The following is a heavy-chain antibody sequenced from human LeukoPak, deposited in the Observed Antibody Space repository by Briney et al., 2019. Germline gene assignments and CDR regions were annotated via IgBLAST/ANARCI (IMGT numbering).Heavy chain of an antibody. CDR2: IYYSGST. CDR1: GGSISSSSYY. CDR3: AIELELRGVGAFDI. V-gene: IGHV4-39*02. D-gene: IGHD1-7*01. J-gene: IGHJ3*02. Sequence: PSETLSLTCTVSGGSISSSSYYWGWIRQPPGKGLEWIGSIYYSGSTYYNPSLKSRVTISVDTSKNQFSLKLSSVTAADTAVYYCAIELELRGVGAFDIWGQGTMVTVSS.